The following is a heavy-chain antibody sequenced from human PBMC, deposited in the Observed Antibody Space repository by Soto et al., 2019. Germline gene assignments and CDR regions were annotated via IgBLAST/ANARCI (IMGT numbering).Heavy chain of an antibody. Sequence: EVQLLESGGGLVQPGGSLRLSCAASGFSVSRYAMMWVRQPPGKGQEWVAGMTGSGGDIRYADPVKGRFTISKDNSKNTLYLQMNSLRAEDTAIYYCANDAVYGDGLWLAGNWGQGTLVTVSS. V-gene: IGHV3-23*01. J-gene: IGHJ4*02. CDR3: ANDAVYGDGLWLAGN. D-gene: IGHD2-21*02. CDR1: GFSVSRYA. CDR2: MTGSGGDI.